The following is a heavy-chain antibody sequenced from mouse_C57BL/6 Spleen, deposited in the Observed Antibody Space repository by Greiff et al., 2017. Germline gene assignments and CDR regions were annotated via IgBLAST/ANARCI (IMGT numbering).Heavy chain of an antibody. V-gene: IGHV1-82*01. CDR2: IYPGDGDT. CDR1: GYAFSSSW. J-gene: IGHJ4*01. Sequence: VKLMESGPELVKPGASVKISCKASGYAFSSSWMNWVKQRPGKGLEWIGRIYPGDGDTNYNGKFKGKATLTADKSSSTAYMQLSSLTSEDSAVYFCARLTGSNFLYAMDYWGQGTSVTVS. D-gene: IGHD2-5*01. CDR3: ARLTGSNFLYAMDY.